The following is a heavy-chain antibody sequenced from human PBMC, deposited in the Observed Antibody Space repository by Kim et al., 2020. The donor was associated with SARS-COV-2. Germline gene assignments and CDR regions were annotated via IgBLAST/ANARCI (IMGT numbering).Heavy chain of an antibody. Sequence: SETLSLTCTVSGGSISSGDYYWSWIRQPPGKGLEWIGYIYYTGSSHYNPSLNSRVTISIDTSKNQFSLKLSSVTAADTVVYYCARGPPIGGGDCYSHWGQGTLVTVSS. CDR1: GGSISSGDYY. V-gene: IGHV4-30-4*08. CDR3: ARGPPIGGGDCYSH. CDR2: IYYTGSS. D-gene: IGHD2-21*02. J-gene: IGHJ4*02.